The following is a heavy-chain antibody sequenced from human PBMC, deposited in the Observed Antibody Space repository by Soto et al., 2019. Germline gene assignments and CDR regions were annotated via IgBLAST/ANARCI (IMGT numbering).Heavy chain of an antibody. V-gene: IGHV2-5*02. CDR3: AHRWVAAAGRYGMDV. J-gene: IGHJ6*02. CDR1: GFSLSTSGVG. D-gene: IGHD6-13*01. Sequence: QITLKESGPALVKPTQTLTLTCTFSGFSLSTSGVGVGWIRQPPRKPREWLALIYWDDDKRYSPSLKSRLTITKATSKNQVVLTMANMDPVDTATCYCAHRWVAAAGRYGMDVWGQGTTVTVSS. CDR2: IYWDDDK.